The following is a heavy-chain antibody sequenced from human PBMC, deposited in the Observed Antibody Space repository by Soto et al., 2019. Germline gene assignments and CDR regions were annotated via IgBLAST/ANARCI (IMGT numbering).Heavy chain of an antibody. CDR1: GYTFTSYY. CDR2: INPSGGST. J-gene: IGHJ3*02. V-gene: IGHV1-46*01. D-gene: IGHD5-18*01. Sequence: RASVKVSCKASGYTFTSYYMHWVRQAPGQGLEWMGIINPSGGSTSYAQKFQGRVTMTRDTSTSTVYMELSSLRSEDTAVYYCARTLAVDTANVNAFESWGQGTMVTV. CDR3: ARTLAVDTANVNAFES.